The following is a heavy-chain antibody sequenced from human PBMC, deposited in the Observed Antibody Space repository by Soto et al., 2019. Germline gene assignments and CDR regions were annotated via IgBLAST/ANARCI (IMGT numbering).Heavy chain of an antibody. V-gene: IGHV1-69*01. J-gene: IGHJ6*02. Sequence: QVQLVQSGAEVKKPGSSVKVSCKASGGTFSSYAISWVRQAPGQGLEWMGGIIPIFGTANYAQKFQGRVTITADESTSTAYMELSGLRSEDTAVYYCARDAGGIAAAGSGYYYYGMDVWGQGTTVTVSS. D-gene: IGHD6-13*01. CDR3: ARDAGGIAAAGSGYYYYGMDV. CDR1: GGTFSSYA. CDR2: IIPIFGTA.